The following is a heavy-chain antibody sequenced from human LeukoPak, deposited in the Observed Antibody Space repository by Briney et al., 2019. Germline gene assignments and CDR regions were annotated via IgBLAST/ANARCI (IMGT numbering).Heavy chain of an antibody. CDR1: GGSISSSSYY. V-gene: IGHV4-39*01. CDR3: ARGTGSLGSVVDY. Sequence: SETLSLTCTVPGGSISSSSYYWGWIRQPPGKGLEWIGSVYYRGSTYYNPSLKSRVTISVDTSKNQFSLKLSSVTAADTALYYCARGTGSLGSVVDYWGQGTLVTVSS. D-gene: IGHD3-10*01. J-gene: IGHJ4*02. CDR2: VYYRGST.